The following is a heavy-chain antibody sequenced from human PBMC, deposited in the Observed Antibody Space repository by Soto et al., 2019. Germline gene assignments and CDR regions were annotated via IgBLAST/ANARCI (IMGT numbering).Heavy chain of an antibody. Sequence: WGSLRLSCSGSGFAVISFGMHLVRHSPFKGLEHVSTLSSNGIGTYYADSVKGRFTFSRDTSKNTLYLQMSSLRTEDTAVYYCVKDMGQAAVGIRYPYGLDVWGLGTTVTVSS. CDR1: GFAVISFG. J-gene: IGHJ6*01. CDR3: VKDMGQAAVGIRYPYGLDV. D-gene: IGHD6-13*01. V-gene: IGHV3-64D*06. CDR2: LSSNGIGT.